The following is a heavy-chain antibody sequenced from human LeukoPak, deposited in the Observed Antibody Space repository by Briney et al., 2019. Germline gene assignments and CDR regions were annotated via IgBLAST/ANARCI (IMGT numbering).Heavy chain of an antibody. CDR2: ISYDGSNK. J-gene: IGHJ4*02. Sequence: GGSLRLSCEASGFTFSSYGMHWVRQAPGKGLEWVAVISYDGSNKYYADSVKGRFTISRDNSKNTLYLQMNSLRAEDTAVYYCAKDMDYYDSSGYYRLPNIDYWGQGTLVTVSS. V-gene: IGHV3-30*18. CDR1: GFTFSSYG. CDR3: AKDMDYYDSSGYYRLPNIDY. D-gene: IGHD3-22*01.